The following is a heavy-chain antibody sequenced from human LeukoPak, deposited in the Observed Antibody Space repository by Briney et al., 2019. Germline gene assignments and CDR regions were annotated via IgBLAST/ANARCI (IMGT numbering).Heavy chain of an antibody. CDR2: IYSGGST. J-gene: IGHJ6*02. CDR1: GFTVSSNY. CDR3: ARTLYWSENGMDV. D-gene: IGHD3-3*01. V-gene: IGHV3-53*01. Sequence: GGSLRLSCAASGFTVSSNYMGWVRQAPGKGLEWVSVIYSGGSTYYADSVKGRFTISRDNSKNTLYLQMNSLRAEDTAVYYCARTLYWSENGMDVWGQGTTVTVSS.